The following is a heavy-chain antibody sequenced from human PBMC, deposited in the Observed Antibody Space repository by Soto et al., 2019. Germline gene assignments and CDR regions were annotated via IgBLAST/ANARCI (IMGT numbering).Heavy chain of an antibody. CDR2: IWYDGSNK. V-gene: IGHV3-33*01. CDR3: ARDSYGAPFDY. D-gene: IGHD4-17*01. J-gene: IGHJ4*02. CDR1: GVSVRSYG. Sequence: WGCLGLACAACGVSVRSYGMHGVLQAPGKGLEWVAVIWYDGSNKYYADSVKGRFTISRDNSKNTLYLQMNSLRAEDTAVYYCARDSYGAPFDYWGQGTLVTVSS.